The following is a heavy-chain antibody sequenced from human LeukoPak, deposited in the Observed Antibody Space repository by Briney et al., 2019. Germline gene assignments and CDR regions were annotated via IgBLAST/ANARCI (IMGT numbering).Heavy chain of an antibody. CDR3: ASLHCGGDCYLYYFDY. D-gene: IGHD2-21*02. Sequence: SETLSLTCAVYGGSFSGYHWSWIRQPPGKGLEWIGEINHGGSTNYNPSLKSRVTISVDTSKNQFSLKLSSVTAADTAVYYCASLHCGGDCYLYYFDYWGQGTLVTVSS. V-gene: IGHV4-34*01. CDR1: GGSFSGYH. CDR2: INHGGST. J-gene: IGHJ4*02.